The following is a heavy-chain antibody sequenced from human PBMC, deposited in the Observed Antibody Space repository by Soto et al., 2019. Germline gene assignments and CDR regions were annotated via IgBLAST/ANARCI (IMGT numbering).Heavy chain of an antibody. CDR3: AKRAFGWLTHFDY. V-gene: IGHV3-23*01. CDR2: ISGSGGST. J-gene: IGHJ4*02. D-gene: IGHD3-10*01. CDR1: GFTFSSYA. Sequence: GGSLRLCCAASGFTFSSYAMSWVRQAPGKGLEWVSAISGSGGSTYYAYSVKGRFTISRDNSKNTLYLQMNSLRAEDTAVYYCAKRAFGWLTHFDYWGQGTLVTVSS.